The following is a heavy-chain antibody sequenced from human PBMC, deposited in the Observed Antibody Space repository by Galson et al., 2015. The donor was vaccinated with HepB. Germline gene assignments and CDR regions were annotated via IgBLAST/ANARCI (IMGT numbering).Heavy chain of an antibody. J-gene: IGHJ4*02. CDR1: GGTFSSYA. CDR3: ARGNNWNDYFDY. Sequence: SVKVSCKASGGTFSSYAISWVRQAPGQGLEWMGGIIPIFGTANYAQKFQGRVTITADKSTSTAYMELSSLRSEDTAVYYCARGNNWNDYFDYWGQGTLVTVSS. CDR2: IIPIFGTA. D-gene: IGHD1-20*01. V-gene: IGHV1-69*06.